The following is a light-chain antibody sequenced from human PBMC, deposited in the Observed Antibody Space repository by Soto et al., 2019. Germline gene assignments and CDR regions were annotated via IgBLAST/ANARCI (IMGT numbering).Light chain of an antibody. CDR3: QYQR. CDR1: QSISSW. V-gene: IGKV1-5*03. J-gene: IGKJ1*01. CDR2: KAS. Sequence: DIQMTQSPSALSASVGDRVTITCRASQSISSWLAWYQQKPGRAPKLLVYKASNLESGVPSRFSGSGSGTEFTLTISSLQPDDSATYYCQYQRFGQGTKVEIK.